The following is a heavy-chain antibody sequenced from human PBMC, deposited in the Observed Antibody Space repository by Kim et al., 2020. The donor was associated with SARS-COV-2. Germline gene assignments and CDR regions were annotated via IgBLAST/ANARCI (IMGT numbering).Heavy chain of an antibody. D-gene: IGHD2-21*02. CDR1: GFNFNSYA. J-gene: IGHJ4*02. V-gene: IGHV3-23*01. Sequence: GGSLRLSCAVSGFNFNSYAMSWVRQAPGKGLEWVSGISGSGNTRTYADSVKGRFTISKDNSRNTLYLQMNSLRAEDTAVYYCAKSLYGGNSDWGQGTLVT. CDR2: ISGSGNTR. CDR3: AKSLYGGNSD.